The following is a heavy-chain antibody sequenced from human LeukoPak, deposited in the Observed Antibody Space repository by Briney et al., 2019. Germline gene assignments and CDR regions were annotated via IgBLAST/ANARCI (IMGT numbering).Heavy chain of an antibody. CDR2: IKSDGSTT. CDR1: GFTFSIYW. D-gene: IGHD1-26*01. CDR3: ARGGSPPEALGDAFDI. V-gene: IGHV3-74*01. Sequence: GGSLRLSCAASGFTFSIYWMHWARQAPGKGLVWVSRIKSDGSTTGYADSVKGRFTISRDNAKNTLYLQMNSLRAEDTAVYYCARGGSPPEALGDAFDIWGQGTMVTVSS. J-gene: IGHJ3*02.